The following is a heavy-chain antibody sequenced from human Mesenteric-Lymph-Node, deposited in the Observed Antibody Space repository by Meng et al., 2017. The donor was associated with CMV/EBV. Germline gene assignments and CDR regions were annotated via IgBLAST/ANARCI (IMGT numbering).Heavy chain of an antibody. V-gene: IGHV3-72*01. CDR1: GFFFSDQY. CDR3: VRDFRGAGYQ. Sequence: GESLKISCIASGFFFSDQYMDWVRQAPGKGLECIARIRDKAASYSTEYAASVKGRFTISRDDSKSALYLEMNSLKIEDTAVYYCVRDFRGAGYQWGQGTPVTVSS. CDR2: IRDKAASYST. D-gene: IGHD2-2*01. J-gene: IGHJ4*02.